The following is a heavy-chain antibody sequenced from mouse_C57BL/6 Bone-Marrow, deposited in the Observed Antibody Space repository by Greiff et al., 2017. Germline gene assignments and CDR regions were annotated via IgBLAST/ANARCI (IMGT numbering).Heavy chain of an antibody. V-gene: IGHV14-4*01. J-gene: IGHJ2*01. CDR3: SSFDGNYFDF. CDR2: LDPAIGDT. D-gene: IGHD2-3*01. CDR1: GFNIKDDY. Sequence: VQLQQSGAELVRPGASVKLSCTASGFNIKDDYIHWVKQRPEQGLEWIGWLDPAIGDTESASKFQGKATITSDTASNTAYLQLSSLTSEDTAVYYCSSFDGNYFDFWGQGTPLTVAS.